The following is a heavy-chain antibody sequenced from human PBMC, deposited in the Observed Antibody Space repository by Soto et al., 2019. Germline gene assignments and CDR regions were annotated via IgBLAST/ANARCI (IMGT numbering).Heavy chain of an antibody. CDR2: ITPSGGST. CDR1: GYNFTSSY. V-gene: IGHV1-46*01. D-gene: IGHD3-3*01. CDR3: ASDGLRFLECLPRDYYHRMDG. J-gene: IGHJ6*02. Sequence: ASVKVSFKASGYNFTSSYMNWVRQAPGHRLEWMGIITPSGGSTSYAQKFQGIATMTRDTPTSTVYMELSSLRSEDTAVYYCASDGLRFLECLPRDYYHRMDGWGQGSTLTASS.